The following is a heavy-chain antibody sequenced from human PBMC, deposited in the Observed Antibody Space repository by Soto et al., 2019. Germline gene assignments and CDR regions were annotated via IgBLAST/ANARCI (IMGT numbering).Heavy chain of an antibody. Sequence: SETLSLTCTVSGGSATSGSYYWSWIRQPPGRGLEWIGYVYSSGSTKYNPSLESRVTISIDTSKNQFSLKLTSLTAADTAIYYCARRVQTNSVVVQDNWLDPWGQGTLVT. CDR3: ARRVQTNSVVVQDNWLDP. D-gene: IGHD2-15*01. V-gene: IGHV4-61*01. J-gene: IGHJ5*02. CDR2: VYSSGST. CDR1: GGSATSGSYY.